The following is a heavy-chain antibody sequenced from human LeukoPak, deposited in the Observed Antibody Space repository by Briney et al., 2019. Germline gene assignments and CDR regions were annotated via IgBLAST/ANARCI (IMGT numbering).Heavy chain of an antibody. V-gene: IGHV1-2*02. Sequence: ASVKVSCKASGYYFTDYYMHWVRQAPGLGLEWMGWVNPNSGGTVYAQKFQGRVAMTSDTSISTGYMELSGLRSDDTAVYYCARVGLRRSWYYFDYWGQGTLVTVSS. D-gene: IGHD6-13*01. CDR1: GYYFTDYY. J-gene: IGHJ4*02. CDR2: VNPNSGGT. CDR3: ARVGLRRSWYYFDY.